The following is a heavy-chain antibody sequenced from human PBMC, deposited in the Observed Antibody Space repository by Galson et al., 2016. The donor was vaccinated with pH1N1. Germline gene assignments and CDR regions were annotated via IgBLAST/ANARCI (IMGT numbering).Heavy chain of an antibody. V-gene: IGHV6-1*01. D-gene: IGHD3-22*01. Sequence: CAISGDSVSSNSAAWNWIRQSPSRGLEWLGRTYYRSKWYNDYAVSVKSQITINPDTSKNKFSLQLNSVTPEDTAVYYCARGGFYYDSSGPSYGMDVWGQGTTVTVSS. CDR2: TYYRSKWYN. CDR3: ARGGFYYDSSGPSYGMDV. CDR1: GDSVSSNSAA. J-gene: IGHJ6*02.